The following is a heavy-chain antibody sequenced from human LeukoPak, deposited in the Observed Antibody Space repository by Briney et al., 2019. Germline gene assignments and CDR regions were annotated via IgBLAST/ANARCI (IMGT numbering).Heavy chain of an antibody. CDR1: GYTVTSYG. Sequence: GASVKVSCKASGYTVTSYGISWVRQAPGQGLEWMGWISAYNGNTKYEQKLQGRVTMTTDTSTSTAYMELRSLRSDDTAVYYCARDSQGYYDYVWGRYRQLPMDVWGQGTTVSVSS. CDR2: ISAYNGNT. CDR3: ARDSQGYYDYVWGRYRQLPMDV. V-gene: IGHV1-18*01. D-gene: IGHD3-16*02. J-gene: IGHJ6*02.